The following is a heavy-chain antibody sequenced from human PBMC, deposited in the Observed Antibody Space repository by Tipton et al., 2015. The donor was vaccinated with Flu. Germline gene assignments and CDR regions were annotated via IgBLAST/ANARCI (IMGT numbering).Heavy chain of an antibody. CDR1: GGSFDVYY. CDR2: INHSGTT. Sequence: LRLSCAVSGGSFDVYYLNWIRQSPGKGLKWIGEINHSGTTNYNSSLKSRVSISVDTSKHQFSLDLTSVTAADLAVYYCARRDYSNYVSDPKSWFDPWGQGTLVAVSS. D-gene: IGHD4-11*01. V-gene: IGHV4-34*01. J-gene: IGHJ5*02. CDR3: ARRDYSNYVSDPKSWFDP.